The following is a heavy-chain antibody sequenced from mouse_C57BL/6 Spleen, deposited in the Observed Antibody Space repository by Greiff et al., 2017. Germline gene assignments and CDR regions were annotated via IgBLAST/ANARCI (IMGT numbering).Heavy chain of an antibody. CDR2: IDPSDSYT. D-gene: IGHD2-4*01. J-gene: IGHJ3*01. CDR1: GYTFTSYW. Sequence: QVQLQQPGAELVMPGASVKLSCKASGYTFTSYWMHWVKQRPGQGLEWIGEIDPSDSYTNYNQKFKGKSTLTVDKSSSTAYMQLSSLTSEDSAVYYCARWDYDQFAYWGQGTLVTVSA. CDR3: ARWDYDQFAY. V-gene: IGHV1-69*01.